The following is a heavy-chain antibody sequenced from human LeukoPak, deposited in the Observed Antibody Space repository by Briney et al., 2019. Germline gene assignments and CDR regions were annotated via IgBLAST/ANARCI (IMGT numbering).Heavy chain of an antibody. CDR2: ISGSGGST. CDR3: AKQSAGVTTGYFDY. Sequence: GGSLRLSCAASGFTFSSYAMSWVRQAPGKGLEWVSAISGSGGSTYYAASVTGRFTISRDSSRTTLYLQVNSLRAEDTAVYYCAKQSAGVTTGYFDYWGQGTLVTVSS. J-gene: IGHJ4*02. CDR1: GFTFSSYA. V-gene: IGHV3-23*01. D-gene: IGHD1-26*01.